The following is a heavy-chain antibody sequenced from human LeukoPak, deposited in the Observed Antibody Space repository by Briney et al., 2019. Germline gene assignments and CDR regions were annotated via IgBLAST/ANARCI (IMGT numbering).Heavy chain of an antibody. CDR2: IRQGGSEK. V-gene: IGHV3-7*05. Sequence: GGSLRLSCAALGCTINTTWTILLRQAPGKGLEWVANIRQGGSEKYYVDSVKGRFTISRDNAKNSLYLQMNSLRAEDTAVYYCARDKFMDCSYRGQGALVTVSS. J-gene: IGHJ4*02. CDR3: ARDKFMDCSY. D-gene: IGHD3/OR15-3a*01. CDR1: GCTINTTW.